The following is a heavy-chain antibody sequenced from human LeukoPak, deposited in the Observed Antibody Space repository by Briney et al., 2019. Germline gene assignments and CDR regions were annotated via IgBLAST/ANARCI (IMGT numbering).Heavy chain of an antibody. CDR2: ISHDGSNK. D-gene: IGHD5-24*01. CDR3: AKEGRDGFNYDY. Sequence: PGGSLRLSCAASRFTFSSYGMHWVRQAPGKGLEWVAVISHDGSNKYYADSVKGRFTVSRDNSKNTLHLQMNSLRAEDTAVYYCAKEGRDGFNYDYWGQGTLVTVSS. V-gene: IGHV3-30*18. J-gene: IGHJ4*02. CDR1: RFTFSSYG.